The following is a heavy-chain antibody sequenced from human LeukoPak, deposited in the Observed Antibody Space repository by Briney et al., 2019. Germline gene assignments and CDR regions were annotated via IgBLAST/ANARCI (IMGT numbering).Heavy chain of an antibody. D-gene: IGHD6-19*01. CDR3: ARGRRYSSGWYDRGNWFDP. J-gene: IGHJ5*02. CDR1: GGTFISYA. Sequence: SVKVSCKASGGTFISYAISWVRQAPGQGLEWMGGIIPIFGTANYAQKFQGRVTITADESTSTAYMELSSLRSEDTAVYYCARGRRYSSGWYDRGNWFDPWGQGTLVTVSS. V-gene: IGHV1-69*13. CDR2: IIPIFGTA.